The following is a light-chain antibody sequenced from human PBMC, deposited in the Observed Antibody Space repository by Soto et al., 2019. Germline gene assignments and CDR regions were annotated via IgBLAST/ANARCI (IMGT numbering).Light chain of an antibody. CDR3: QQYGRT. CDR1: QSVSSSY. Sequence: EIVFTESPGTLSLSPGERATLSCRASQSVSSSYLAWYQQKPGQAPRLLIYGASSRATGIPDRFSGSGSGTDFTLTISRLEPEDFAVYYCQQYGRTLDQGTKVDIK. V-gene: IGKV3-20*01. J-gene: IGKJ1*01. CDR2: GAS.